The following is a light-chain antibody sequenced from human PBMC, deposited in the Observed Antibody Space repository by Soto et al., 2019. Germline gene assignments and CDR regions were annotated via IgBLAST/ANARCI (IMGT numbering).Light chain of an antibody. V-gene: IGKV3-20*01. CDR1: QSVSSSY. CDR3: KQYGSSRT. J-gene: IGKJ1*01. Sequence: EIVLTQSPGTLYLSPGERATLSCRASQSVSSSYLAWYQQKPGQAPRLLIYGASSRATGIPDRFSGSGSGTDFTLSISRLEPEAFAVYYCKQYGSSRTFGQGTKVEIK. CDR2: GAS.